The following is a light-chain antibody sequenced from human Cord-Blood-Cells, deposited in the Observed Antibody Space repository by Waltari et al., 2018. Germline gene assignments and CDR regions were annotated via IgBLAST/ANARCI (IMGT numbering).Light chain of an antibody. CDR2: DAS. Sequence: DIQMTQSPSTLSAYVGDRDNITCRASQSISSWLAWYQQKPGKAPKLLIYDASSLESGVPSRFSGSGSRTEFTLTISSLQPDDFATYYCQQYNSYSTFGQGTKVEIK. CDR3: QQYNSYST. CDR1: QSISSW. V-gene: IGKV1-5*01. J-gene: IGKJ1*01.